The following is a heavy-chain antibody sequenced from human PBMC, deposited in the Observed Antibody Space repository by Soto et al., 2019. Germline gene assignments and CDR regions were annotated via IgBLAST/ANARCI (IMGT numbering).Heavy chain of an antibody. J-gene: IGHJ4*02. D-gene: IGHD3-9*01. CDR3: AREYYALLTGYYTDY. CDR2: ISGDGVTT. Sequence: EVQLVESGGDLVQRGGSLRLSCAASGFPFSSYWLHWFRHTPGNGLDWVARISGDGVTTYYADSVTGRFTVSRDNAKNTLSLQISGLRAEDTAVYYCAREYYALLTGYYTDYWGQGTLVSVSS. V-gene: IGHV3-74*01. CDR1: GFPFSSYW.